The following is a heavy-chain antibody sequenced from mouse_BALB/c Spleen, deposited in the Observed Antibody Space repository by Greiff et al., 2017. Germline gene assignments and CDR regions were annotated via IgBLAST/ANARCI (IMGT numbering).Heavy chain of an antibody. D-gene: IGHD2-10*02. Sequence: QVQLQQSGPGLVAPSQSLSITCTVSGFSLTSYGVHWVRQPPGKGLEWLGVIWAGGSTNYNSALMSRLSISKDNSKSQVFLKMNSLQTDDTAMYYCARELYGNSAWFAYWGQGTLVTVSA. J-gene: IGHJ3*01. V-gene: IGHV2-9*02. CDR2: IWAGGST. CDR1: GFSLTSYG. CDR3: ARELYGNSAWFAY.